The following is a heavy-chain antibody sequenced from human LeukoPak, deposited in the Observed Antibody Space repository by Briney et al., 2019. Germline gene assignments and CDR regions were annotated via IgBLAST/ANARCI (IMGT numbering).Heavy chain of an antibody. CDR2: VSATGSVT. CDR1: GFTFNSHA. D-gene: IGHD4-17*01. Sequence: PGGSLRLSCAASGFTFNSHAMSWVRRAPGQGLEWVSAVSATGSVTYYTDSVEGRFTISRDNSKNTVYLQMNSLRAEDTAVYYCAKGGRAYDYGDYFDYWGQGTLVTVSS. V-gene: IGHV3-23*01. CDR3: AKGGRAYDYGDYFDY. J-gene: IGHJ4*02.